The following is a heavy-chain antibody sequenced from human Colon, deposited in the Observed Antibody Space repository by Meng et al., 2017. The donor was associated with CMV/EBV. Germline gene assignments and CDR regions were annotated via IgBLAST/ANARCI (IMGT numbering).Heavy chain of an antibody. D-gene: IGHD6-6*01. CDR1: GFIFADAP. CDR3: ARDPEQLVGGDYYFDY. Sequence: GGSLRLSCATSGFIFADAPISWVRQAPGKGLEWVAFIRTTRYGGTTEYAASVNGGFTISRDDSKSIAYLQMNSLKTEDTAVYYCARDPEQLVGGDYYFDYWGQGTLVTVSS. J-gene: IGHJ4*02. V-gene: IGHV3-49*04. CDR2: IRTTRYGGTT.